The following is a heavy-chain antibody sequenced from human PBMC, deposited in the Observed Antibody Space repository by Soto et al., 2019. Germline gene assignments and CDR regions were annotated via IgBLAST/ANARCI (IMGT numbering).Heavy chain of an antibody. J-gene: IGHJ4*02. CDR2: FDPEDGET. Sequence: GASVKVSCKVSGYTLTELSMHWVRQAPGKGLEWMGGFDPEDGETIYAQKFQGRVTMTEDTSTDTAYMELSSLRSEDTAVYYCATGLPTTVTTRTFDYWGQGTLVTVSA. V-gene: IGHV1-24*01. CDR1: GYTLTELS. CDR3: ATGLPTTVTTRTFDY. D-gene: IGHD4-17*01.